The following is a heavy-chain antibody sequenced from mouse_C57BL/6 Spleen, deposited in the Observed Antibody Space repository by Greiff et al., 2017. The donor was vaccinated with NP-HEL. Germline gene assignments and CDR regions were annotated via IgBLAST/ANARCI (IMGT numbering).Heavy chain of an antibody. CDR2: IYPGDGDT. Sequence: VQLQQSGAELVKPGASVKISCKASGYAFSSYWMNWVKQRPGKGLEWIGQIYPGDGDTNYNGKFKGKATLTADKSSSTAYMQLSSLTSDDSAVYFCARNGNYGGGYGDYWGQGTSVTVSS. D-gene: IGHD2-1*01. CDR3: ARNGNYGGGYGDY. J-gene: IGHJ4*01. V-gene: IGHV1-80*01. CDR1: GYAFSSYW.